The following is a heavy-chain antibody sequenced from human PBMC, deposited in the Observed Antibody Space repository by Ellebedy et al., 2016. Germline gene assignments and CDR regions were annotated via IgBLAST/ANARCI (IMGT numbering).Heavy chain of an antibody. D-gene: IGHD3-10*01. V-gene: IGHV3-20*01. CDR1: GLTFDTFF. J-gene: IGHJ6*02. CDR2: INGDSHDT. Sequence: GGSLRLSXVASGLTFDTFFMSWVRQAPGKGLEWVSTINGDSHDTRLADSVKGRFTISRDNAKNSLYLQMNSLRAEDTALYHCARSRGVIRDYYYYGMDVWGQGTTVTVSS. CDR3: ARSRGVIRDYYYYGMDV.